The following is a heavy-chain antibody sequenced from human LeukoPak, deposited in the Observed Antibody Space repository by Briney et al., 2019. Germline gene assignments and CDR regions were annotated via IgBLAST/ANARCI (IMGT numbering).Heavy chain of an antibody. D-gene: IGHD6-13*01. CDR1: GFTFNTYS. CDR2: IDSSGGYM. J-gene: IGHJ6*03. V-gene: IGHV3-21*06. Sequence: PGGSLRLSCAASGFTFNTYSMSCARQAPGKGRGWVSSIDSSGGYMFYAASVKGRFIISRDNAKDSLYLQMNSLRAEDTAVYYCASAILLGAAAGHGYYYYYMDVWGKGTTVTISS. CDR3: ASAILLGAAAGHGYYYYYMDV.